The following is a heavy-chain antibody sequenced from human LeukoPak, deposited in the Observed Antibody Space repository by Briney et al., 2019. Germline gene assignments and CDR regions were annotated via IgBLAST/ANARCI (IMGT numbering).Heavy chain of an antibody. CDR3: ARAGFTFSDYFGSFFDY. CDR2: ISGSGGSK. Sequence: GGSLRLSCAASGFTFSSCGMSWVRQAPGKGLEWVSAISGSGGSKYYADSVKGRFTISRDNSKNTLYLQMNSLRAEDTAVYYCARAGFTFSDYFGSFFDYWGQGTLVTVSS. J-gene: IGHJ4*02. CDR1: GFTFSSCG. V-gene: IGHV3-23*01. D-gene: IGHD3-10*01.